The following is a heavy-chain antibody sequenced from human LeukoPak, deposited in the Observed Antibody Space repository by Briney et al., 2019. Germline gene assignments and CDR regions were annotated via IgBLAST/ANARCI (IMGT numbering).Heavy chain of an antibody. V-gene: IGHV1-69*13. D-gene: IGHD2-15*01. CDR1: GGNLSSYA. CDR3: VGGLGYCSAGNCYLFGMDV. J-gene: IGHJ6*02. CDR2: IIPFFATT. Sequence: SVKVSCKASGGNLSSYAMTWVRQAPGQGLEWMGGIIPFFATTNYAQKFQGRVTVTADESTSTSYMELTSLRSDDTAVYYCVGGLGYCSAGNCYLFGMDVWGQGTTVTVSS.